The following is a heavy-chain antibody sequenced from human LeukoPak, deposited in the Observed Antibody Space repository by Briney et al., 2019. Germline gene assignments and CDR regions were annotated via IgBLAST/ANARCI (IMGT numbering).Heavy chain of an antibody. CDR1: GFTFSGYW. CDR3: AKDVETYSYVDRADMDV. CDR2: INSDGSIT. D-gene: IGHD5-18*01. J-gene: IGHJ6*03. V-gene: IGHV3-74*01. Sequence: PGGSLRLSCAASGFTFSGYWMHWVRQAPGKGLVWVSRINSDGSITNYADSVKGRFTISRDNSKNTLYLQMNSLRAEDTAVYYCAKDVETYSYVDRADMDVWGKGTTVTISS.